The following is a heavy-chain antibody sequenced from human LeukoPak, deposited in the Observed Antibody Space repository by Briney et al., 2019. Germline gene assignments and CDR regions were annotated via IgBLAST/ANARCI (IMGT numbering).Heavy chain of an antibody. Sequence: SETLSLTCTVSGGSVSSYYWSWIRQPPGKGLEWIGYIYYSGSTNYNPSLKSRVTISVDTSKNQFSLKLSSVTAADTAVYYCARDRHWFDPWGQGTLVTVSS. CDR3: ARDRHWFDP. CDR1: GGSVSSYY. CDR2: IYYSGST. J-gene: IGHJ5*02. V-gene: IGHV4-59*02.